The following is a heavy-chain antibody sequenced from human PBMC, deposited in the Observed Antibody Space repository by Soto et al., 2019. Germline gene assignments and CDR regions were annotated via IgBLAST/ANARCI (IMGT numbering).Heavy chain of an antibody. CDR2: INPNSGGT. D-gene: IGHD6-13*01. CDR1: GYTFTGYY. J-gene: IGHJ4*02. CDR3: ARGGTLEEQQLDY. Sequence: ASVKVSCKASGYTFTGYYMHWVRQAPGQGLEWMGWINPNSGGTNYAQKFQGWVTMTRDTSISTAYMELSRLRSDDTAVYYCARGGTLEEQQLDYWGQGTLVTVSS. V-gene: IGHV1-2*04.